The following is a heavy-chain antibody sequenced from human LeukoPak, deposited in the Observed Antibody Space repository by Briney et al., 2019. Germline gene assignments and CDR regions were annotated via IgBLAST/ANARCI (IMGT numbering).Heavy chain of an antibody. CDR3: VKGSGALQGNLHH. J-gene: IGHJ1*01. CDR1: GFTFSNAW. Sequence: GGSLRLSCAASGFTFSNAWMGWVRQAPGKGLEWVANIKQDGSETYYVDSVKGRFTISRDNAKNSLYLQMNSLRAEDMALYYCVKGSGALQGNLHHWGQGTLVTVSS. CDR2: IKQDGSET. D-gene: IGHD2-15*01. V-gene: IGHV3-7*03.